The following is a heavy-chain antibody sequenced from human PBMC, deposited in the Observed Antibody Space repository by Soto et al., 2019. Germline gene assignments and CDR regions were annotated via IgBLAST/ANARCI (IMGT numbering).Heavy chain of an antibody. CDR1: GFTFSSYG. CDR2: ISYDGSNK. CDR3: AKGAGSTCYYGMDV. Sequence: PVGSLRLSCAASGFTFSSYGMRWVRQAPGKGLGWVAVISYDGSNKYYADSVKGRFTISRDNSKNTLYLQMNSLRAEDTAVYYCAKGAGSTCYYGMDVWGQGTTVTVSS. J-gene: IGHJ6*02. V-gene: IGHV3-30*18. D-gene: IGHD6-19*01.